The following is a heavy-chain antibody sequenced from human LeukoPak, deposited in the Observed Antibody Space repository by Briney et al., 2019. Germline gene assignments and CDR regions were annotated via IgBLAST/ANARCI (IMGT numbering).Heavy chain of an antibody. CDR2: ISSSSSYI. J-gene: IGHJ5*02. CDR1: GFTFSSYS. CDR3: ARGHYDILTGYYLPRWFDP. Sequence: GGSLRLSCAASGFTFSSYSMNWVRQAPGKGLEWVSSISSSSSYIYYADSVKGRFTISRDNAKNSLYLQMNSLRAEDTAVYYCARGHYDILTGYYLPRWFDPWGQGTLVTVSS. D-gene: IGHD3-9*01. V-gene: IGHV3-21*01.